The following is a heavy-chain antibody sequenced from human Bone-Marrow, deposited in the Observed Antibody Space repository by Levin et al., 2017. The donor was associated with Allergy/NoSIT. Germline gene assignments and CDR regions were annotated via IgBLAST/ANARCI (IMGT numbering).Heavy chain of an antibody. CDR3: ARGFLPQGALPWY. Sequence: SETLSLTCTVSGGSISSYYWSWIRQPPGEGLEWIGNIYKSGSTNYNPSLKSRVTISVDTSKNELSLNLISVTAADTAVYYCARGFLPQGALPWYWGQGTLVTVSS. CDR2: IYKSGST. J-gene: IGHJ4*02. CDR1: GGSISSYY. D-gene: IGHD1-26*01. V-gene: IGHV4-59*01.